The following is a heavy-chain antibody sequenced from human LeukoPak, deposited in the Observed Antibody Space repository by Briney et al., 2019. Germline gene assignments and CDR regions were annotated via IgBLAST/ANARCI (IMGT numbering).Heavy chain of an antibody. J-gene: IGHJ4*02. V-gene: IGHV3-7*01. CDR1: GFTLRNYW. CDR2: IKQDGSEK. Sequence: GGSLRLSCAASGFTLRNYWMSWVRQAPGKGLEWVANIKQDGSEKYYVDSVKGRFTISRDNAKNSLYLQMNSLRAEDTAVYYCARDLPKGPYGSGSHFDYWGQGTLVTVSS. D-gene: IGHD3-10*01. CDR3: ARDLPKGPYGSGSHFDY.